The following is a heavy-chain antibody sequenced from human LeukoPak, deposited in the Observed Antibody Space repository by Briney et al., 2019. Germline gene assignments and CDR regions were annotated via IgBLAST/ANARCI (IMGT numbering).Heavy chain of an antibody. V-gene: IGHV4-39*07. J-gene: IGHJ6*02. CDR1: GGSISSSSYY. D-gene: IGHD6-13*01. Sequence: SETLSLTCTVSGGSISSSSYYWGWIRQPPGKGLEWIGSIYYSGSTYYNPSLKSRVTISVDTSKTQFSLKVSSVTAADTAVYYCARVRRPGITADGTYYYGMDVWGQGTTVTVSS. CDR3: ARVRRPGITADGTYYYGMDV. CDR2: IYYSGST.